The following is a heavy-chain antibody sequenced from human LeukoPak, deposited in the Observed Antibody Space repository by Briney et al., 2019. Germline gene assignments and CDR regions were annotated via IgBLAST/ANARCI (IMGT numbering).Heavy chain of an antibody. CDR3: AKGGWLAY. CDR2: ISVSGGNT. D-gene: IGHD5-12*01. J-gene: IGHJ4*02. Sequence: GGSLRLSCAASGFTFSTNDMSWVRQAPGKGLEWVSTISVSGGNTYYADSVKGRFTISRDNSKSTLYLQMISLRAEDRAVYDCAKGGWLAYWGQGILVTVSS. CDR1: GFTFSTND. V-gene: IGHV3-23*01.